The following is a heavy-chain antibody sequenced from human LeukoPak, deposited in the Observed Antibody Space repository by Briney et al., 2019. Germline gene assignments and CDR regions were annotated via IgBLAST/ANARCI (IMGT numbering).Heavy chain of an antibody. CDR2: IYYSGST. CDR1: GGSLSSSSYY. D-gene: IGHD2-8*01. CDR3: ASPGVPDY. J-gene: IGHJ4*02. Sequence: PSETLSLTCTVSGGSLSSSSYYWGWIRQPPGKGLEWIGSIYYSGSTYYNPSLKSRVTISVDTSKNQFSLKLSSVTAADTAAYYCASPGVPDYWGQGTLVTVSS. V-gene: IGHV4-39*01.